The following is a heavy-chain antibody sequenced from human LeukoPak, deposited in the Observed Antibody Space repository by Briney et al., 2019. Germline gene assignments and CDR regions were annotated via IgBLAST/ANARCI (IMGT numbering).Heavy chain of an antibody. J-gene: IGHJ6*02. CDR2: IIPIFGTA. CDR1: GGTFSSYA. Sequence: ASVKVSCKASGGTFSSYAISWVRQAPGQGLEWMGGIIPIFGTANYAQKFQGRVTITADESTSTAYMELSSLRSEDTAVYYCARFGAYYDSSGYYSDYYYYCMDVWGQGTTVTVSS. D-gene: IGHD3-22*01. CDR3: ARFGAYYDSSGYYSDYYYYCMDV. V-gene: IGHV1-69*13.